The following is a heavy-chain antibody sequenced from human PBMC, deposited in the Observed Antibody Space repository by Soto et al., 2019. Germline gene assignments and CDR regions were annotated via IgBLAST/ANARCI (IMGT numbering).Heavy chain of an antibody. Sequence: GASVKVSCKASGYTFTCYDINWVRQATGQGLEWMGRIIPILGIANYAQKFQGRVTITADKSTSTAYMELSSLRSEDTAVYYRARGPLTYYYGSGRAYYMDVWGKGTTVTVSS. CDR3: ARGPLTYYYGSGRAYYMDV. J-gene: IGHJ6*03. CDR1: GYTFTCYD. V-gene: IGHV1-69*04. CDR2: IIPILGIA. D-gene: IGHD3-10*01.